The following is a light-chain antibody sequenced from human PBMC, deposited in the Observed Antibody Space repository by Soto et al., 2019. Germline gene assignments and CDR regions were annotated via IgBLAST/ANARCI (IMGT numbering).Light chain of an antibody. CDR1: QSVSSN. J-gene: IGKJ5*01. CDR2: GAS. Sequence: EIVMTQSPATLSVSPGERATLSCRASQSVSSNLAWYQQKPGQAPRLLIYGASTRATGIPARFSGSGSGTEFTLTISSLQSEDFATYHCQQSYSVPITFGQGTRLEIK. CDR3: QQSYSVPIT. V-gene: IGKV3-15*01.